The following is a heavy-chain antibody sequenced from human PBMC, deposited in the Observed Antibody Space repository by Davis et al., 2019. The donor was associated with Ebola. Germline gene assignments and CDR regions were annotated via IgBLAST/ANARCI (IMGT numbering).Heavy chain of an antibody. CDR1: SVSISTYY. CDR2: IYHSGST. V-gene: IGHV4-59*01. J-gene: IGHJ5*02. Sequence: PSETLSPTCTVSSVSISTYYWSWIRQPPGKGLEWIGHIYHSGSTNYNPSLKSRVTISVDTSKNQFSLKLSSVTAADTAVYYCARENDYGEGWFDPWGQGTLVTVSS. D-gene: IGHD4-17*01. CDR3: ARENDYGEGWFDP.